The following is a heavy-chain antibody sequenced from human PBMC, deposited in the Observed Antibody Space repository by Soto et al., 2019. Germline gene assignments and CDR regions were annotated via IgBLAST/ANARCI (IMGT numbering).Heavy chain of an antibody. Sequence: GASVKVSCKASGYTFTSYAMHWVRQAPGQRLEWMGWINAGNGNTKYSQKFQGRVTITRDTSASTAYMELSSLRSEDTAVYYCARVTVTSLPYYDYWGQGTLVTVSS. V-gene: IGHV1-3*01. D-gene: IGHD4-4*01. CDR1: GYTFTSYA. J-gene: IGHJ4*02. CDR3: ARVTVTSLPYYDY. CDR2: INAGNGNT.